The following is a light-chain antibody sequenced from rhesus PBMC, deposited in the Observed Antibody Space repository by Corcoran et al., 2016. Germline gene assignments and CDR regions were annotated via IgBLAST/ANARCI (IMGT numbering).Light chain of an antibody. CDR1: QSINNW. CDR2: KAY. CDR3: LQYSGSPYS. Sequence: DIQMTQSPSSLSASVGDKVTITCRASQSINNWLDWHQQQPGKAPRLLISKAYTVQCGVPSRCSGSGAVTYFTLTISGLQPEDFATYYCLQYSGSPYSFGQGTKVEIK. V-gene: IGKV1-22*01. J-gene: IGKJ2*01.